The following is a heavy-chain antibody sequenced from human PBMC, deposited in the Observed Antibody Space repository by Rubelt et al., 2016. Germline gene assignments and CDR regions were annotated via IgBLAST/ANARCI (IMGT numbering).Heavy chain of an antibody. CDR2: ISAYNGNT. Sequence: QVQLVQSGAEVKKPGASVKVSCKASGYTFSTYGISWVRQAPGQGLEWMGWISAYNGNTDYAQRVPGRVTLTTETSTSTAYMELRSLRSDDTAVYYCALLWFGELFRRDYWGQGTLVTVSS. D-gene: IGHD3-10*01. J-gene: IGHJ4*02. V-gene: IGHV1-18*04. CDR3: ALLWFGELFRRDY. CDR1: GYTFSTYG.